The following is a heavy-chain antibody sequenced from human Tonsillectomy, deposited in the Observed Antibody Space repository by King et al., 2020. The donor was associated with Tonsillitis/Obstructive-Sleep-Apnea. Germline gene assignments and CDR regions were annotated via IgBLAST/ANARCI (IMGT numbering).Heavy chain of an antibody. D-gene: IGHD6-13*01. CDR1: GFTFSSYA. CDR2: NSGSGGST. CDR3: AKVCRYSSSTDAFDI. V-gene: IGHV3-23*04. J-gene: IGHJ3*02. Sequence: VQLVESGGGLVQPGGSLRLSCAASGFTFSSYAMSWVRQAPGKGLEWVSGNSGSGGSTYYADSVKDRFTISRDNSKNTLYLQMNSLRAEDTAVYYCAKVCRYSSSTDAFDIWGQGTMVTVSS.